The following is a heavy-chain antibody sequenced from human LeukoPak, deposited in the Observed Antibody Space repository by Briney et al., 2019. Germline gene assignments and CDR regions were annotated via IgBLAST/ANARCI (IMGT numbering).Heavy chain of an antibody. Sequence: PGGSLRLSCAASGFTVSNNYMSCVRQAPGKGLEWVSVVYSGGSTYSAASVKGRFTISRDNSKNTLYLQMNSLRAEDSAVYYCARDRYSYGFALDCWGQGTLVTVSS. J-gene: IGHJ4*02. CDR2: VYSGGST. D-gene: IGHD5-18*01. CDR1: GFTVSNNY. V-gene: IGHV3-66*02. CDR3: ARDRYSYGFALDC.